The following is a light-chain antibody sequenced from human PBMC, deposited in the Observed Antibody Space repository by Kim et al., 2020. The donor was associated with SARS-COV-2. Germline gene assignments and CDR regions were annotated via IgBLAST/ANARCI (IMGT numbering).Light chain of an antibody. V-gene: IGKV1-5*03. J-gene: IGKJ2*01. CDR2: EAA. Sequence: SAAAGARVTFTCRASQTISSRMAWYQQKPGKAPTPLMYEAASLETGVRSRFSGSRSGTEFTLTISSLQPDDFATYYCQQDNSYSATFGEGTKLE. CDR3: QQDNSYSAT. CDR1: QTISSR.